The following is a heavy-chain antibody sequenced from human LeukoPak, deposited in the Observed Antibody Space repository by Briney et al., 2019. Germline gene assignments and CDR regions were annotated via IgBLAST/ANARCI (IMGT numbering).Heavy chain of an antibody. V-gene: IGHV4-59*12. D-gene: IGHD3-22*01. CDR2: IFYSGST. J-gene: IGHJ3*02. CDR3: AKSNGYGLIDI. CDR1: GYSISSYY. Sequence: PSETLSLTCTVSGYSISSYYWGWVRQPPGKALEWIGNIFYSGSTYYSPSLKSRVTISLGTSRNQFSLKLNSVTAADTAVYYCAKSNGYGLIDIWGQGKMVTVSS.